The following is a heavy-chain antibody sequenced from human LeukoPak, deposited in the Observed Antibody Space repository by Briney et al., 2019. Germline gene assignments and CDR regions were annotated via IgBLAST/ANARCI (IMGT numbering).Heavy chain of an antibody. D-gene: IGHD1-7*01. CDR3: ARGYNWNYGTRYYYYMDV. CDR1: GYTFTSYG. J-gene: IGHJ6*03. V-gene: IGHV1-8*02. CDR2: INTYNGNT. Sequence: GASVTVSCKASGYTFTSYGISWVRQAPGQGLEWMGWINTYNGNTNYAQKFQGRVTMTRNTSISTAYMELSSLRSEDTAVYYCARGYNWNYGTRYYYYMDVWGKGTTVTVSS.